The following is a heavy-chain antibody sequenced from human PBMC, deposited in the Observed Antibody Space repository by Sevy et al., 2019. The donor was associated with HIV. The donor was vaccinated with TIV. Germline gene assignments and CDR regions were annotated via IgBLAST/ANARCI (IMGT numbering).Heavy chain of an antibody. Sequence: EGSLRLSCVASAFTFSSYEMNWVRQAPGKGLEWVSYISNSGTSMYYSDSVKGRFTISRDNARNSLYLQMNSLRAEDTAVYYCARDLPPSATTVAHFDCWGQGTLVTVSS. J-gene: IGHJ4*02. CDR2: ISNSGTSM. CDR3: ARDLPPSATTVAHFDC. V-gene: IGHV3-48*03. D-gene: IGHD4-17*01. CDR1: AFTFSSYE.